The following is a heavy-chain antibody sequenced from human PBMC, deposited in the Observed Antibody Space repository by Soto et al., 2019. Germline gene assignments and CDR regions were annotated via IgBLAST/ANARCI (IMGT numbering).Heavy chain of an antibody. CDR1: GFTFSSYS. D-gene: IGHD4-17*01. J-gene: IGHJ5*02. CDR2: ISSSSSYI. Sequence: EVQLVESGGGLVKPGGSLRLSCAASGFTFSSYSMNWVRQSPGKGLEWVSSISSSSSYIYYADSVKGRFTISRDNAKNSVYLQMNSLRAEDTAVYYCARAYLRWDNWLDPWGQGTLVTVSS. CDR3: ARAYLRWDNWLDP. V-gene: IGHV3-21*01.